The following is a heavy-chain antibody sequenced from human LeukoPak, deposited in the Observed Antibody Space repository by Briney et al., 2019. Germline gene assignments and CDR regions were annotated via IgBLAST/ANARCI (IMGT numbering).Heavy chain of an antibody. V-gene: IGHV3-23*01. CDR1: GFTFNNYA. D-gene: IGHD5-12*01. Sequence: PGGSLRLSCAASGFTFNNYAMSWVRQAPGKGLEWVAAISGSGGSTYYADSVKGRFTISRDNSKSILYLQMHSLIVEDTAVYYCAKDNEGGGYSGFDFGDLDYWGQGTLATVSS. CDR3: AKDNEGGGYSGFDFGDLDY. J-gene: IGHJ4*02. CDR2: ISGSGGST.